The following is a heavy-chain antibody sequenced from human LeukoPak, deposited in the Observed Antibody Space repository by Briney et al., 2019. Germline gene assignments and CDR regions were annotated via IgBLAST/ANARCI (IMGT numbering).Heavy chain of an antibody. CDR1: GCTFSSYN. Sequence: GVSLRLSCAASGCTFSSYNINWVRQAPGQGLEWVSSISSSSSYIYHADSVKGRFTISRDNAKNSLYLQMNSLRAEDTAVYYCARDGPIPYWGQGTLVTVSS. J-gene: IGHJ4*02. CDR2: ISSSSSYI. V-gene: IGHV3-21*01. CDR3: ARDGPIPY.